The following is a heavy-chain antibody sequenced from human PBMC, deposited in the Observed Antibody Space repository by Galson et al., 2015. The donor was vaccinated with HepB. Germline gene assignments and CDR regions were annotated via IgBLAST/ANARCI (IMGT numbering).Heavy chain of an antibody. CDR3: AKDIYFRMDV. CDR1: GFTFSTHT. CDR2: INNGGGSS. V-gene: IGHV3-23*01. J-gene: IGHJ6*02. Sequence: SLRLSCAVSGFTFSTHTMSWVRQAPGKGLEWVSAINNGGGSSYMDSVKGRFTISRDNSKNTLYLQMNSLRAEDTAVYYCAKDIYFRMDVWGQGTTVTVSS.